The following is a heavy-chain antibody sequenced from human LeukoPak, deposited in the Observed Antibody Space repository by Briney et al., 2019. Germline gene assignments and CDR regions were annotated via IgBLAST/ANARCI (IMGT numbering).Heavy chain of an antibody. CDR1: GYTFTGYY. CDR3: ARMVGNSSSWSTHGMDV. Sequence: GASVKVSCKAPGYTFTGYYMQWVRQAPGQGLEWMGWINPNSGGTNYAQKFQGWVTMTRDTSISTAYMELSRLRSDDTAVYYCARMVGNSSSWSTHGMDVWGKGTTVTVSS. CDR2: INPNSGGT. J-gene: IGHJ6*04. V-gene: IGHV1-2*04. D-gene: IGHD6-13*01.